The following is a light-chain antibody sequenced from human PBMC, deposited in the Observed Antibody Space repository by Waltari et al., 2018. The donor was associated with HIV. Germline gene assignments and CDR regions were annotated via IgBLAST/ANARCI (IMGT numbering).Light chain of an antibody. J-gene: IGLJ3*02. V-gene: IGLV1-47*01. CDR1: SSNIGSNY. CDR3: QSYDTSLSAVV. Sequence: QSVLTQPPSASGTPGQRVTISCSGSSSNIGSNYVYWYQQLPGTAPKLLIYRNNQRPSGVPDRFSGSKSGTSASLAITGLQAEDEAEYYCQSYDTSLSAVVFGGGTTLTVL. CDR2: RNN.